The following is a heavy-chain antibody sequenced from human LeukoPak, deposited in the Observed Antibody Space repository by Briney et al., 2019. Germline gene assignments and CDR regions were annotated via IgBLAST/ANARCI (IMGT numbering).Heavy chain of an antibody. J-gene: IGHJ4*02. Sequence: SGNPSPTCAGYGGASTGYYLGRIRPPPREGLEGVGEINDDGSSNYSPSLKNRVTISVDTSKNQFSLKLTSVTAADAAVYYCARVSGYCDDGVCRFDYWDQGALVTVSS. CDR3: ARVSGYCDDGVCRFDY. CDR1: GGASTGYY. V-gene: IGHV4-34*01. D-gene: IGHD2-8*01. CDR2: INDDGSS.